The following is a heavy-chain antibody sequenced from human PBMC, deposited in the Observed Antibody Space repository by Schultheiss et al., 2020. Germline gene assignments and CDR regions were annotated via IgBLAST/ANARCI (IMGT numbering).Heavy chain of an antibody. CDR3: AREWFRESIGFYYYYGMDV. CDR1: GFTFSNAW. Sequence: GGSLRLSCAASGFTFSNAWMNWVRQAPGKGLEWVSVIYSGGSTYYADSVKGRVTIPRDNSKNTLYLQMNSLRAEDTAVYYCAREWFRESIGFYYYYGMDVWGQGTTVTVSS. J-gene: IGHJ6*02. V-gene: IGHV3-53*01. D-gene: IGHD3-10*01. CDR2: IYSGGST.